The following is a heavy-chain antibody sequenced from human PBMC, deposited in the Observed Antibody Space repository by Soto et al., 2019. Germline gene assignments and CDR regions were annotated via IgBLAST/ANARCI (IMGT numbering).Heavy chain of an antibody. D-gene: IGHD6-13*01. CDR2: IIPIFGTA. J-gene: IGHJ4*02. CDR3: AREGSRDSSSWYTF. Sequence: SVKVSCKASGGTFSSYAISWVRQAPGQGLEWMGGIIPIFGTANYAQKFQGRVTITADESTSTAYMELSSLRSEDTAVYYCAREGSRDSSSWYTFWGQGTLVTVSS. CDR1: GGTFSSYA. V-gene: IGHV1-69*13.